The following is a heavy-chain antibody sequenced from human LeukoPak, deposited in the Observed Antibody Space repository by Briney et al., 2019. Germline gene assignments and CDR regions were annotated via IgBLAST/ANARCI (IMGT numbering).Heavy chain of an antibody. D-gene: IGHD2-2*01. Sequence: GESLKISCKGSGYSFTSYWISWVRQMPGKGLEWMGRIDPSDSYTNYSPSFQGHVTISADKSISTAYLQWGSLKASDTAMYYCARGYCSSTSCYVDWFDPWGQGTLVTVSS. J-gene: IGHJ5*02. CDR3: ARGYCSSTSCYVDWFDP. CDR2: IDPSDSYT. V-gene: IGHV5-10-1*01. CDR1: GYSFTSYW.